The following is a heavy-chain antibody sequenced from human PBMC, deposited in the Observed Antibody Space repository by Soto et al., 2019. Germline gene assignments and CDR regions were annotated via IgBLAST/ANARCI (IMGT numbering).Heavy chain of an antibody. CDR1: GYTFTSYD. Sequence: QVQLVQSGAEVKKPGASVKVSCKASGYTFTSYDINWVRQATGQGLEWMGWMNPNSGNTGYAQKFQGRVTMTRNTSISTAYMGLSSLRSEETAVYDCARGWSYGSGSPFDPWGQGTLVSVSA. CDR2: MNPNSGNT. CDR3: ARGWSYGSGSPFDP. V-gene: IGHV1-8*01. J-gene: IGHJ5*02. D-gene: IGHD3-10*01.